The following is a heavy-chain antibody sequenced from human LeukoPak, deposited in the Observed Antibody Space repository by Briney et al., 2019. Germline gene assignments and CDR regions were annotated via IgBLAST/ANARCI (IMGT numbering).Heavy chain of an antibody. CDR2: ISQDGGGT. CDR1: GFAFSTYW. V-gene: IGHV3-7*01. Sequence: GGSLSLSCAASGFAFSTYWMTWVRQAPEMGLEWVASISQDGGGTYYGDSVKSRFTISRDNAKNSLYLQMNSLRADDTAVYYCARVRPGDADSWGQGTLVSVSS. CDR3: ARVRPGDADS. J-gene: IGHJ5*01. D-gene: IGHD1-26*01.